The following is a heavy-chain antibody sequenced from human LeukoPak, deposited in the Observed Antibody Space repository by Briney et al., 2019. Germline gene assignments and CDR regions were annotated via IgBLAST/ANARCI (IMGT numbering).Heavy chain of an antibody. CDR3: ARDRRPSYSNYYYYYMDV. V-gene: IGHV3-21*04. Sequence: PGGSPIPPAPPHGFTFRTFALARRGRAPGKGWEWSSGISASVTDTHYADSVKGRFTISRDNAKNSLYLQMDSLRAQGTPVYFCARDRRPSYSNYYYYYMDVWGKGTTVTVSS. CDR1: GFTFRTFA. D-gene: IGHD4-11*01. CDR2: ISASVTDT. J-gene: IGHJ6*03.